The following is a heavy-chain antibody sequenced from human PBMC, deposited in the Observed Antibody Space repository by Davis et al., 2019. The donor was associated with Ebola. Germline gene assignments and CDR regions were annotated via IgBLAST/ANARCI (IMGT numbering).Heavy chain of an antibody. V-gene: IGHV3-23*01. CDR1: GFTVSNYY. D-gene: IGHD6-25*01. Sequence: GESLKISCAASGFTVSNYYMSWVRQAPGKGLEWVSAVTSSGGGTYYADSVKGRFTISRDNSKNTLYLQMNSLRVEDTAVYYCARIGGVEIDYWGQGILVTVSS. CDR2: VTSSGGGT. J-gene: IGHJ4*02. CDR3: ARIGGVEIDY.